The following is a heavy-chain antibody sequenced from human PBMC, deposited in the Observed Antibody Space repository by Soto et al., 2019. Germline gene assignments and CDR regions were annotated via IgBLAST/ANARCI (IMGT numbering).Heavy chain of an antibody. CDR2: IWYDGSNK. J-gene: IGHJ6*02. V-gene: IGHV3-33*01. D-gene: IGHD6-13*01. Sequence: GGSLRLSCAASGFTFSSYGMHWVRQAPGKGLEWVAVIWYDGSNKYYADSVKGRFTISRDNSKNTLYLQMNSLRAEDTAVYYCARIGTRQQLEFYYYYGMDVWGQGNTVTVSS. CDR3: ARIGTRQQLEFYYYYGMDV. CDR1: GFTFSSYG.